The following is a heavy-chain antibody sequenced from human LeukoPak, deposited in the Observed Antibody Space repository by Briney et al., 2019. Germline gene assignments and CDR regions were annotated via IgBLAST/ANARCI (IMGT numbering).Heavy chain of an antibody. Sequence: GGSLRLSCAASGFTFSSYWMSWVRQAPGKGLEWVATIRQDGSQKYYVDSVKGRFTISRDNSKNTLYLQMNSLRAEDTAVYYCAKAGYVGGFYYYYMDVWGKGTTVTISS. CDR3: AKAGYVGGFYYYYMDV. D-gene: IGHD2-2*01. J-gene: IGHJ6*03. CDR1: GFTFSSYW. CDR2: IRQDGSQK. V-gene: IGHV3-7*03.